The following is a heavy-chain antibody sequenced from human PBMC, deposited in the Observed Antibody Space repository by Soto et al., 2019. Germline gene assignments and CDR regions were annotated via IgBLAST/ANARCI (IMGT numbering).Heavy chain of an antibody. J-gene: IGHJ3*02. D-gene: IGHD1-26*01. CDR3: ARKNNGASYHSDDAFDI. CDR1: GFTFSSYS. Sequence: EVQLVESGGGLVKPGGSLRLSCAASGFTFSSYSMNWVRQAPGKGLEWVSSISSRGGYIYYADSVKARFTISRDNAKNSLSLQMNSLRAEDTAVYYCARKNNGASYHSDDAFDIWGQGTMVTVSS. CDR2: ISSRGGYI. V-gene: IGHV3-21*01.